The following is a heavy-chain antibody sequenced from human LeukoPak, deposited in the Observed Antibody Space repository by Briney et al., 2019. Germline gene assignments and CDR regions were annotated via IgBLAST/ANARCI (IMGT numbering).Heavy chain of an antibody. D-gene: IGHD3-22*01. V-gene: IGHV1-69*05. J-gene: IGHJ6*02. CDR1: GGTFSSYA. Sequence: GASVKVSCKASGGTFSSYAISWVRQAPGQGLEWMGGIIPIFGTANYAQKLQGRVTMTTDTSTSTAYMELRSLRSDDTAVYYCARDKSTMIVVVRSSYGMDVWGQGTTVTVSS. CDR3: ARDKSTMIVVVRSSYGMDV. CDR2: IIPIFGTA.